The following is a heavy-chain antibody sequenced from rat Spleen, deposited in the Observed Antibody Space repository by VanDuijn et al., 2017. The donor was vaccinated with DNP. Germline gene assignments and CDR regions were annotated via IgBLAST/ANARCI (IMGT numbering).Heavy chain of an antibody. V-gene: IGHV5-46*01. CDR3: TRRPNYGGDSDYFDY. J-gene: IGHJ2*01. CDR1: GFTFSSFP. Sequence: EVQLVESGGGLVQPGRSMKLSCAASGFTFSSFPMAWVRQAPTKGLEWVASISGGGGNTYYQDSVKGRFTVSRDNVQNTLYLQTSTLGSEDTAIYFCTRRPNYGGDSDYFDYWGQGVMVTVSS. D-gene: IGHD1-11*01. CDR2: ISGGGGNT.